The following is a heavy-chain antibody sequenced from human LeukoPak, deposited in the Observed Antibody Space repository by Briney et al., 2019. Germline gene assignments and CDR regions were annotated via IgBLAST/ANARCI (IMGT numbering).Heavy chain of an antibody. CDR3: ASSWGLLSPFDY. J-gene: IGHJ4*02. CDR2: IKKDGSDK. Sequence: QPGGSLRLSCAASGFTFSSYWMNWVRQAPGKGLEWVANIKKDGSDKNYLGSVKGRFTISRDNAKNSLYVQMNSLRVEDTAVYYCASSWGLLSPFDYWGQGTLVTVSS. V-gene: IGHV3-7*01. D-gene: IGHD3-10*01. CDR1: GFTFSSYW.